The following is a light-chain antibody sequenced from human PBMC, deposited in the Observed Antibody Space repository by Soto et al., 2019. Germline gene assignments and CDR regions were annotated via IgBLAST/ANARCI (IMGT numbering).Light chain of an antibody. Sequence: EIVLTQSPATLSLSPGERATFSCKASQSVGTSLAWFQQKPGQAPRLLIYDASVRATGIPARFSGSGSGTDFTLTIIRLQPEDIAMYYCLQSSNWPPWTFGRGTRVEI. J-gene: IGKJ1*01. V-gene: IGKV3-11*01. CDR2: DAS. CDR3: LQSSNWPPWT. CDR1: QSVGTS.